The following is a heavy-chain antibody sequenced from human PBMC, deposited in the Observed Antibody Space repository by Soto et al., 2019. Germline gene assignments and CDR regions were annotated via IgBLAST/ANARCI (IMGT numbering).Heavy chain of an antibody. CDR3: AREGVTMVRGVRSGNDY. V-gene: IGHV1-69*06. D-gene: IGHD3-10*01. J-gene: IGHJ4*02. CDR1: GGTFSSYA. CDR2: IIPIFGTA. Sequence: QVQLVQSGAEVKKPGSSVKVSCKASGGTFSSYAISWVRQAPGQGLEWMGGIIPIFGTANYAQKFQGRVTITADKTTSTAYMELSSLRSEDKAVYYCAREGVTMVRGVRSGNDYWGQGTLVTVSS.